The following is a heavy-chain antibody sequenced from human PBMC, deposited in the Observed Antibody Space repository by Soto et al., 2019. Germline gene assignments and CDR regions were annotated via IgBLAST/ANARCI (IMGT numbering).Heavy chain of an antibody. CDR2: ISPYTGNT. CDR3: VIVDNYVIPTPQDV. V-gene: IGHV1-18*01. J-gene: IGHJ6*02. D-gene: IGHD3-16*02. CDR1: GYIFVNYG. Sequence: QVQLVQSGDEVKKPGGSVKVACKASGYIFVNYGIAWVRQAPGQGLEWMGWISPYTGNTHSATKVQGRLTMTTDTSTSTAYMDLGSLTSDDTAVYYCVIVDNYVIPTPQDVWGQGTTVTVSS.